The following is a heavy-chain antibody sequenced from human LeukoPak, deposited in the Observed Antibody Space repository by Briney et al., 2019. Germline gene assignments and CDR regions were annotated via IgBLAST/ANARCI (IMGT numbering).Heavy chain of an antibody. Sequence: PGRSLRLSCAASGFTFSRYGLHWVRQAPGKGLEWAAFISYDGTKRFYGDSVKGRFTISRDNSKNTAYLQMNNLRAEDTAVYYCVKDLSPYSFGYGDFDYWGQGTLATVSS. CDR1: GFTFSRYG. J-gene: IGHJ4*02. CDR2: ISYDGTKR. CDR3: VKDLSPYSFGYGDFDY. D-gene: IGHD3-10*01. V-gene: IGHV3-30*18.